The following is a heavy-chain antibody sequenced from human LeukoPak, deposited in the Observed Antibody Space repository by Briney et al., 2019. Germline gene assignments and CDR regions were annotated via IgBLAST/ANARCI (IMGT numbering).Heavy chain of an antibody. CDR2: INPSGGST. D-gene: IGHD3-3*01. Sequence: GASVKVSCKASVHTFTSYYMHWVRQAPEQGLEWMGLINPSGGSTSYAQKFQGRVTMTRDTSTSTVYMELCSLRSEDTAVYYCARESVLRVFDYWGQGTLVTVSS. J-gene: IGHJ4*02. CDR1: VHTFTSYY. V-gene: IGHV1-46*01. CDR3: ARESVLRVFDY.